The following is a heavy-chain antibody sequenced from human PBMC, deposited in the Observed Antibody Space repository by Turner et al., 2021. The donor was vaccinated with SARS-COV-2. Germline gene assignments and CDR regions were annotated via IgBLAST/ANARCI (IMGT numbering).Heavy chain of an antibody. J-gene: IGHJ4*02. CDR2: IYYSGST. D-gene: IGHD2-8*01. CDR1: GASISNSLYY. Sequence: QLQLQESGPGLVRPSETLSLPCTVSGASISNSLYYWGWIRQPPGKGLEWIGTIYYSGSTYYNPSLKSRVTISVDTSKNQFSLKLSSLTAADTAVYYCARVVVLRRAYFDYWGQGTLVTVSS. CDR3: ARVVVLRRAYFDY. V-gene: IGHV4-39*01.